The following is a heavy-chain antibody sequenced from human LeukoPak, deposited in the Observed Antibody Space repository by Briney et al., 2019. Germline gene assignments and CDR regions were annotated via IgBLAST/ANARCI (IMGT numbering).Heavy chain of an antibody. CDR2: IKQDGSQR. Sequence: GGSLRLSCAASGFTFSSYWMSWVRQAPGKGPEWVANIKQDGSQRNYVDSVKGRFTISRDNAKNSLYLQMNSQRAEDTAVYYCAKDSPFGGNWGQGTLVTVSS. D-gene: IGHD1-26*01. CDR1: GFTFSSYW. V-gene: IGHV3-7*01. CDR3: AKDSPFGGN. J-gene: IGHJ4*02.